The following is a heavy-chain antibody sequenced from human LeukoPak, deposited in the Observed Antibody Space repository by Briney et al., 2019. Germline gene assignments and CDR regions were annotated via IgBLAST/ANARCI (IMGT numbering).Heavy chain of an antibody. CDR2: INHSGST. V-gene: IGHV4-34*01. CDR3: ARGWDIVVVPAAVQRGRYYYYGMDV. CDR1: GGSFSGYY. D-gene: IGHD2-2*01. J-gene: IGHJ6*02. Sequence: PSETLSLTCAVYGGSFSGYYWSWIRQPPGKGLEWIGEINHSGSTNYNPSLKGRVTISVDTSKNQFSLKLSSVTAADTAVYYCARGWDIVVVPAAVQRGRYYYYGMDVWGRGTTVTVSS.